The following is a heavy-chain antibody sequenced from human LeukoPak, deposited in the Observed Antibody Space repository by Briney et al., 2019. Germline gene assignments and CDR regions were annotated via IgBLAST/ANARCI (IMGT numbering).Heavy chain of an antibody. Sequence: GASVKVSCKASGNNFISYGISWVRQAPGQGLEWMGWISAYNGDTNYAQKLQGRVTMTTDTSTSTAYMELRSLRSDDTAVYYCARGAVEIDDIVVARFWFDPWGQGTLVTVSS. J-gene: IGHJ5*02. CDR2: ISAYNGDT. CDR1: GNNFISYG. D-gene: IGHD2-2*01. CDR3: ARGAVEIDDIVVARFWFDP. V-gene: IGHV1-18*01.